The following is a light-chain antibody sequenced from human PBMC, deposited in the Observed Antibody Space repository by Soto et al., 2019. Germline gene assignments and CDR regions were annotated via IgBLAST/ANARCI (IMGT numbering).Light chain of an antibody. CDR1: SSDVGGYNH. Sequence: QSALTQPASVSGSPGQSITISCTGTSSDVGGYNHVSWYQHHPGKAPKLMIYEVSNRPSGVSNRFSGSKSGYTASLSISDLQAEDEADYYCSSYTSVSIVVVFGGGTKLTVL. CDR2: EVS. V-gene: IGLV2-14*01. CDR3: SSYTSVSIVVV. J-gene: IGLJ2*01.